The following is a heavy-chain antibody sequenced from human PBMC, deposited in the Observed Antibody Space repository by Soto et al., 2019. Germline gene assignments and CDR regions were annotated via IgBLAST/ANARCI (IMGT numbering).Heavy chain of an antibody. CDR1: GYTFTSYG. V-gene: IGHV1-18*01. J-gene: IGHJ5*02. CDR3: ARDCISTSCYEGNWFDP. Sequence: QVQLVQSGAEVKKPGASVKVSCKASGYTFTSYGISWVRQAPGQGLEWMGWISAYNGNTNYAQKLQGRVTMTTDTSXSXXYMELRSLRSDDTAVYYCARDCISTSCYEGNWFDPWGQGTLVTVSS. D-gene: IGHD2-2*01. CDR2: ISAYNGNT.